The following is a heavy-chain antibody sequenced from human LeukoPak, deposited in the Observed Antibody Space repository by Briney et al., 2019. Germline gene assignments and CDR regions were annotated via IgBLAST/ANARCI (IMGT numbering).Heavy chain of an antibody. Sequence: GGSLRLSCEASGFTFSRYGMSWVRQAPGKGLEWVSAMSSSDDGRYYAASVRGRFTISRDTSRSTLYLQMNSLRAEDAAVYYCAKAPVTSCRGAFCYPFDYWGQGTLVTVSS. D-gene: IGHD2-15*01. J-gene: IGHJ4*02. CDR1: GFTFSRYG. V-gene: IGHV3-23*01. CDR2: MSSSDDGR. CDR3: AKAPVTSCRGAFCYPFDY.